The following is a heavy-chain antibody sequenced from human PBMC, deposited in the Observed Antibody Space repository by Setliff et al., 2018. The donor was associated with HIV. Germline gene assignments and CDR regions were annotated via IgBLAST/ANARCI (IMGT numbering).Heavy chain of an antibody. CDR3: ARIPTGGAFDI. CDR1: GYTFTGYY. V-gene: IGHV1-2*02. J-gene: IGHJ3*02. CDR2: INPKSGGT. D-gene: IGHD7-27*01. Sequence: ASVKVSCKASGYTFTGYYMHWVRQAPGQGLEWMGWINPKSGGTNYAQKFQGRVTMTRDTSISTAYMELSRLRSDDTAVYYCARIPTGGAFDIWGQGTVVTVSS.